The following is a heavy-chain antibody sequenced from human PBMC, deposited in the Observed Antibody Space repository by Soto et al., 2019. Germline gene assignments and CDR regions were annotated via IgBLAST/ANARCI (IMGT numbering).Heavy chain of an antibody. D-gene: IGHD3-10*01. CDR1: GGTFDNFI. Sequence: QVQLVQSGAEVKEPGSSVRVSCKASGGTFDNFIMNWVRQTPGQGLEWMGGIVPLLGTPTYAEKFKGRVTISATASTSTMYMELTSLTSEYTAIYYCARNVTYNSSLSQYSGMDVWGQWTTVTVYS. V-gene: IGHV1-69*19. J-gene: IGHJ6*02. CDR2: IVPLLGTP. CDR3: ARNVTYNSSLSQYSGMDV.